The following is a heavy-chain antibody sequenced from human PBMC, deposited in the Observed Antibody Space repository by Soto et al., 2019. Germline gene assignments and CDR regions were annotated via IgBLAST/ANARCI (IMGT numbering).Heavy chain of an antibody. Sequence: QVQLVESGGGVVQPGRSLRLSCAASGFTFSSYGMHWVRQAPGKGLEWVAVISYDGSNKYYADSVKGRFTIPRDNSKNTLDLQMNSLRAEDTAVYYCAKDRIAAAGIWYFDLWGRGTLVTVSS. V-gene: IGHV3-30*18. CDR3: AKDRIAAAGIWYFDL. CDR1: GFTFSSYG. J-gene: IGHJ2*01. CDR2: ISYDGSNK. D-gene: IGHD6-13*01.